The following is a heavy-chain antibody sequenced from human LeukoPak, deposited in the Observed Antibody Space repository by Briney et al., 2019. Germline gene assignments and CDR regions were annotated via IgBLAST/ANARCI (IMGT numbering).Heavy chain of an antibody. D-gene: IGHD4-17*01. CDR1: GGSFSTYY. J-gene: IGHJ4*02. CDR2: INHSGST. Sequence: SETLSLTCAVYGGSFSTYYWSWIRQPPGKGLEWIGEINHSGSTNYNPSLKSRVTISVDTSKNQFSLKVSSVTAADTAVYYCASDHGQITLLNWGQGTLVTVSS. CDR3: ASDHGQITLLN. V-gene: IGHV4-34*01.